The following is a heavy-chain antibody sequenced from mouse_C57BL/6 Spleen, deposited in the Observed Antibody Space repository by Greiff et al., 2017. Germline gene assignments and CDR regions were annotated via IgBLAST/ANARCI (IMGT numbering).Heavy chain of an antibody. D-gene: IGHD1-1*01. CDR2: IRLKSDNYAT. Sequence: EVKLEESGGGLVQPGGSMKLSCVASGFTFSNYWMNWVRQSPEKGLEWVAQIRLKSDNYATHYAESVKGRFTISSDDSKSSVYLQMNNLRAEDTGIYYCTEGGSTFFDYWGQGTTLTVSS. J-gene: IGHJ2*01. V-gene: IGHV6-3*01. CDR1: GFTFSNYW. CDR3: TEGGSTFFDY.